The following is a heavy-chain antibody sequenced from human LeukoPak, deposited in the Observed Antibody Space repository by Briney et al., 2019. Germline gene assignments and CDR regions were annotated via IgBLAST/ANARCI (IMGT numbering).Heavy chain of an antibody. V-gene: IGHV4-39*07. Sequence: SSETLSLACTVSGGSISSSSYYWGWIRQPPGKGLEWIGSIYYSGSTYYNPSLKSRVTISVDTSKNQFSLKLSSVTAADTAVYYCARDDLVATPHYWGQGTLVTVSS. CDR3: ARDDLVATPHY. CDR1: GGSISSSSYY. D-gene: IGHD5-12*01. J-gene: IGHJ4*02. CDR2: IYYSGST.